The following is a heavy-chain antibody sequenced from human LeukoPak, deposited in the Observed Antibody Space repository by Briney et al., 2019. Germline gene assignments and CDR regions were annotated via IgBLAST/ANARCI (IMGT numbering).Heavy chain of an antibody. V-gene: IGHV4-30-2*01. CDR1: GGSISSGGYY. J-gene: IGHJ5*02. CDR2: IYHSGST. CDR3: AREEVLAVADWFDP. Sequence: SQTLSLTCTVSGGSISSGGYYWSWIRQPPGKGLEWIGYIYHSGSTYYNPSLKSRVTISVDRSKNQFSLKLSSVTAADTAVYYCAREEVLAVADWFDPWGQGTLVTVSS. D-gene: IGHD6-19*01.